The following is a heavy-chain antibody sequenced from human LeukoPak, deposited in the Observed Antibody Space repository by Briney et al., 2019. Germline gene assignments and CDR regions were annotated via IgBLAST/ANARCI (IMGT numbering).Heavy chain of an antibody. CDR3: RGYDAGFDY. CDR1: GGSFSGYY. Sequence: SETLSLTCAVYGGSFSGYYWSWIRQPPGKGLEWIGEINHSGSTNYNPSLKSRGTISVDTSKNQFSLKLNSVTAADTAVYYCRGYDAGFDYWGQGTLVTVSS. V-gene: IGHV4-34*01. CDR2: INHSGST. J-gene: IGHJ4*02. D-gene: IGHD5-12*01.